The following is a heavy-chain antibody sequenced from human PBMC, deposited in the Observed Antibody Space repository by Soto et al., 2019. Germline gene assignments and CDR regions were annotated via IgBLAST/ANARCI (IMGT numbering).Heavy chain of an antibody. CDR2: ISYDGSNK. CDR3: AKMDSYGSLAPY. Sequence: PGGSLRLSCAASGFTFSSYGMHWVRQAPGKGLEWVAVISYDGSNKYYADSVKGRFTISRDNSKNTLYLQMNSLRAEDTAVYYCAKMDSYGSLAPYWGQGTLVTVSS. CDR1: GFTFSSYG. V-gene: IGHV3-30*18. J-gene: IGHJ4*02. D-gene: IGHD5-18*01.